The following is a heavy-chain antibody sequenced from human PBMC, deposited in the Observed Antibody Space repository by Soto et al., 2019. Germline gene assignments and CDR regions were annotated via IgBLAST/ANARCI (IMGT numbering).Heavy chain of an antibody. J-gene: IGHJ4*02. Sequence: GSPRICCAASGFTFSSYAMHWVRQAPGKGLEWVAVISYDGSNKYYADSVKGRFTISRDNSKNTLYLQMNSLRAEDTAVYYCARDSGGWDFDYWGQGTLVTVSS. CDR1: GFTFSSYA. D-gene: IGHD6-19*01. V-gene: IGHV3-30-3*01. CDR2: ISYDGSNK. CDR3: ARDSGGWDFDY.